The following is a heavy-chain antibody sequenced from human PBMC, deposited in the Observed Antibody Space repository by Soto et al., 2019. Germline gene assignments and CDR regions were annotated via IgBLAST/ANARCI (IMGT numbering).Heavy chain of an antibody. J-gene: IGHJ6*02. CDR2: IGSRGTTI. CDR3: AREANDFWSGHYCVDV. V-gene: IGHV3-48*02. CDR1: GFTFSTYN. D-gene: IGHD3-3*01. Sequence: PGGSLRLSCAASGFTFSTYNMNWVRQAPGKGLEWVSYIGSRGTTIYYADSVKGRFTISRDNAENSLYLQMNSLRDEDTAVYYCAREANDFWSGHYCVDVWGQGTTVTVSS.